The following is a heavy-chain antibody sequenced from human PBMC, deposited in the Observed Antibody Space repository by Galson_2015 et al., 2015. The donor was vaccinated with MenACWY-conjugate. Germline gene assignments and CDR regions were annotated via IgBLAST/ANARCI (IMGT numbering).Heavy chain of an antibody. V-gene: IGHV3-23*01. CDR3: ARDHQGGAYSPFDY. CDR2: ISGSGGRT. D-gene: IGHD4-11*01. CDR1: GFTFSSFA. Sequence: SLRLSCAASGFTFSSFAMSWVRQAPGKGLEWVSVISGSGGRTYYADSVKGRFIISRDNSRNTLYLQMNSLTAEDTALYYCARDHQGGAYSPFDYWGQGTLVTVSS. J-gene: IGHJ4*02.